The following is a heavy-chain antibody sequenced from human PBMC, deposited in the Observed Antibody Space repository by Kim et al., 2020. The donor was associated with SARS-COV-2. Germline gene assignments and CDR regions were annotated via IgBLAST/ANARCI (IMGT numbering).Heavy chain of an antibody. CDR2: ISYTGDT. V-gene: IGHV4-59*13. Sequence: SETLSLTCSVSSGSLTPYYWNWIRQPPGKGLEWIGFISYTGDTNYYPSLKVRVTASIATSRNQVSLKLWSVTPADTTVLYCARSSRWELSWVDTWGSGPL. J-gene: IGHJ5*02. CDR3: ARSSRWELSWVDT. D-gene: IGHD6-19*01. CDR1: SGSLTPYY.